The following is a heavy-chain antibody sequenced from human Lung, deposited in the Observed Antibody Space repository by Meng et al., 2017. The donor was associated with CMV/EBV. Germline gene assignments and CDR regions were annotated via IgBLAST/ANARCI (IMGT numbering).Heavy chain of an antibody. D-gene: IGHD6-13*01. J-gene: IGHJ4*02. CDR1: GSSFGNYG. CDR2: IIPIIGIT. Sequence: SSVXVSXQASGSSFGNYGISWVRQAPGQGLEWMGVIIPIIGITKYAQRFQGRVTITADTSTSTAYMKLSSLRTKDRAMYYCARERDSSSWFDGYWGQGTLVTASS. CDR3: ARERDSSSWFDGY. V-gene: IGHV1-69*10.